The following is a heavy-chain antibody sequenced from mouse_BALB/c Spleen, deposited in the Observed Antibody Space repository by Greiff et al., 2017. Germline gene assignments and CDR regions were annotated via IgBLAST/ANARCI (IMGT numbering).Heavy chain of an antibody. J-gene: IGHJ2*01. Sequence: QVQLQQSGPELVKPGASVKISCKASGYAFSSYWMNWVKQRPGQGLEWIGRIYPGDGDTNYNGKFKGKATLTADKSSSTAYMQLSSLTSVDSAVYFCAHYGNYDYFDYWGQGTTLTVSS. CDR2: IYPGDGDT. CDR1: GYAFSSYW. D-gene: IGHD2-1*01. V-gene: IGHV1-82*01. CDR3: AHYGNYDYFDY.